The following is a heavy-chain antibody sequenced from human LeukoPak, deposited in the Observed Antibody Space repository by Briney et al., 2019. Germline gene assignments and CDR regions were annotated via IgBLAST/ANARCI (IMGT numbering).Heavy chain of an antibody. Sequence: SETLSLTCTVSGGSISSYYWSWIRQPPGKGLEWIGYIYYSGSTNYNPSLKSRVTISVDTSKNQFSLKLSAVTATDPAVYYCAEVRGEGYFGSGGYYFPAFYYWGQGTLVNVSS. CDR3: AEVRGEGYFGSGGYYFPAFYY. V-gene: IGHV4-59*01. J-gene: IGHJ4*02. D-gene: IGHD3-10*01. CDR2: IYYSGST. CDR1: GGSISSYY.